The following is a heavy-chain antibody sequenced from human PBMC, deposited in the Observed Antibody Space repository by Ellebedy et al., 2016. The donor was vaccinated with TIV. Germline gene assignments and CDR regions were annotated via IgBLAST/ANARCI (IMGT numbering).Heavy chain of an antibody. V-gene: IGHV3-7*01. CDR2: TDHDGRVK. CDR3: ARDVWGGGWA. Sequence: PGGSLRLSCVTSGFTFSIYWMSWVRQAPGKGLEWVANTDHDGRVKFYVDSVEGRFTISRDNAKNSVYLQLSSLGAEDTAVYYCARDVWGGGWAWGQGTPVTVSS. J-gene: IGHJ5*02. CDR1: GFTFSIYW. D-gene: IGHD6-19*01.